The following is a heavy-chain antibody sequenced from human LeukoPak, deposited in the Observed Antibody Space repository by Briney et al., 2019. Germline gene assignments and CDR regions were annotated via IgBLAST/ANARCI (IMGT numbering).Heavy chain of an antibody. CDR3: AKEMYSGSYIFDF. V-gene: IGHV3-30*18. J-gene: IGHJ4*02. CDR1: GFTFSSSG. Sequence: GGSLRLSCAASGFTFSSSGMHWVRQAPGKGLEWVAIISYDGGNKYYADSVKGRFTISRDNSKNTLYLQMNSLRAEDTAVYYCAKEMYSGSYIFDFWGQGTLVTVSS. CDR2: ISYDGGNK. D-gene: IGHD1-26*01.